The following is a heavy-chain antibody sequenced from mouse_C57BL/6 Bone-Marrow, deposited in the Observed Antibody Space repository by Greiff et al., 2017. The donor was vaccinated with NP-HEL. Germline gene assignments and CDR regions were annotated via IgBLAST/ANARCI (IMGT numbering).Heavy chain of an antibody. Sequence: QVQLQQPGAELVKPGASVKLSCTASGYTFTSYWMHWVKQRPGQGLEWIGMIHPNSGSTNYTEKFTSKAPLTVDKSSSTVYMQLSSLTSEDSAVYYCARAPYYYGSSPVGYAMDYWGQGTSVTVSS. V-gene: IGHV1-64*01. D-gene: IGHD1-1*01. CDR3: ARAPYYYGSSPVGYAMDY. CDR1: GYTFTSYW. J-gene: IGHJ4*01. CDR2: IHPNSGST.